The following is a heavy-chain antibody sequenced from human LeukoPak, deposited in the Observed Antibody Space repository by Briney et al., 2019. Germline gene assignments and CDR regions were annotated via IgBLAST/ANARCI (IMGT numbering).Heavy chain of an antibody. Sequence: GGSLRLSCAASGFTFGSYAIYWVRQAPGKGLEWVSGISGSGGITYFADSVKGRFTISRDNSKNTVYLQINSLRAEDTALYYCAKTTAGYSTARYPGWPMEYRSQPTLVTVSS. J-gene: IGHJ4*02. D-gene: IGHD6-19*01. V-gene: IGHV3-23*01. CDR2: ISGSGGIT. CDR1: GFTFGSYA. CDR3: AKTTAGYSTARYPGWPMEY.